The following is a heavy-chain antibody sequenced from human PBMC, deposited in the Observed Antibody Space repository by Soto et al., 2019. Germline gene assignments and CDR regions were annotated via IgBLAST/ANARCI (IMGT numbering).Heavy chain of an antibody. V-gene: IGHV3-48*03. D-gene: IGHD6-25*01. J-gene: IGHJ4*02. CDR2: ITGSGDII. CDR1: GFTMIGYE. CDR3: ARTPPQRSNFDT. Sequence: WETLSLSCAASGFTMIGYEMNWARKAPGKGLEWISYITGSGDIIYSSDSVKGRFTISRDNAKNSLSLQMSSLRAEDTATYFCARTPPQRSNFDTWGRGILVTVSS.